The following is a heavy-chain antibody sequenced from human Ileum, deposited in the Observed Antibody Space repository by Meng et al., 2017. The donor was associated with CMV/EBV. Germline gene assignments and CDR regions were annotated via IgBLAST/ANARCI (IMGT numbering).Heavy chain of an antibody. V-gene: IGHV4-39*07. CDR2: IYYSGTT. J-gene: IGHJ5*02. D-gene: IGHD1-26*01. CDR1: GASITTTTYY. Sequence: QLSLQESGPGLGTPSETLSHPCAVPGASITTTTYYWGWLRQPPGKGLEWIASIYYSGTTYYNPSLKSRVTISVDTSKNQFSLKVYSVTAADTAIYYCARSRREDWFDPWGQGTLVTVSS. CDR3: ARSRREDWFDP.